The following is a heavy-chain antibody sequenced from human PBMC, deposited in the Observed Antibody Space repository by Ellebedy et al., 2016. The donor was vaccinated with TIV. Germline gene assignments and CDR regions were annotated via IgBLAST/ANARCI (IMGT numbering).Heavy chain of an antibody. CDR2: ISAYNGNT. D-gene: IGHD3-10*01. Sequence: AASVKVSCKASGYTFTSYGISWVRQAPGQGLEWMGWISAYNGNTNYAQKLQGRVTITRDTSASTAYMELSSLRSEDTAVYYCARGPSRGWFDPWGQGTLVTVSS. V-gene: IGHV1-18*01. J-gene: IGHJ5*02. CDR3: ARGPSRGWFDP. CDR1: GYTFTSYG.